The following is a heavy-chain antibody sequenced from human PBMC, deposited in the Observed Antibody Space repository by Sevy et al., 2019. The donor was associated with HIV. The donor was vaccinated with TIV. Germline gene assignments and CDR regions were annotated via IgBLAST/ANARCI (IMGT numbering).Heavy chain of an antibody. CDR2: IWYDGSNK. J-gene: IGHJ4*02. Sequence: GGSLRISCAASGFTFSSYGMHWVRQAPGKGLEWVAVIWYDGSNKYYADSVKGRFTISRDNSKNTLYLQMNSLRAEDTAVYYCARDLEDTAMFDYWGQGTLVTVSS. CDR3: ARDLEDTAMFDY. V-gene: IGHV3-33*01. CDR1: GFTFSSYG. D-gene: IGHD5-18*01.